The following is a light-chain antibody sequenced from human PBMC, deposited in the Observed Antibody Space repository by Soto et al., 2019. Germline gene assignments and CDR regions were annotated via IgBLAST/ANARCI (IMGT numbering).Light chain of an antibody. Sequence: QSALTQPASVSGSPGQSITISCTGTSSDVGGYAYVSWYQQYPDKAPKLMIFEVSNRPSGVSNRFSGSKSGNTASLTISGLQAEDEADYYCSAYAGSSVLFGGGTKVTVL. J-gene: IGLJ2*01. CDR1: SSDVGGYAY. V-gene: IGLV2-14*01. CDR3: SAYAGSSVL. CDR2: EVS.